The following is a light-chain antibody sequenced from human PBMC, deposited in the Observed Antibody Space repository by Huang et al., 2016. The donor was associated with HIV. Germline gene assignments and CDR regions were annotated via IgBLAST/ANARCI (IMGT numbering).Light chain of an antibody. CDR1: QTVSNNF. J-gene: IGKJ1*01. CDR3: HQYGTSVGT. CDR2: AES. V-gene: IGKV3-20*01. Sequence: EIVLTQSPGTLSLSPGERATLSCGASQTVSNNFLAWYHHKPGQSPRLLIYAESSRATGIPDRFRGSGSRRDFNLTISRLEPEDFAVYYCHQYGTSVGTFGPGTKVDVK.